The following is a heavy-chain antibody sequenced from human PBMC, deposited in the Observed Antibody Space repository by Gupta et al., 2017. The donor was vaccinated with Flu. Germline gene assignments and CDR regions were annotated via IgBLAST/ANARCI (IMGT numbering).Heavy chain of an antibody. CDR3: AKDLDAKWIQVLSDFGLNY. Sequence: QLVESGGGVVQPGRSLRLSFAASGFTFSNYAMHWGRQAPGKGLEWVVVISFHGKNKQYGDSVKGRFTISRDNSKNTVYLQMNSLRPEDTAIYYCAKDLDAKWIQVLSDFGLNYWGQGTLVTVSS. J-gene: IGHJ4*02. V-gene: IGHV3-30*18. CDR1: GFTFSNYA. D-gene: IGHD2/OR15-2a*01. CDR2: ISFHGKNK.